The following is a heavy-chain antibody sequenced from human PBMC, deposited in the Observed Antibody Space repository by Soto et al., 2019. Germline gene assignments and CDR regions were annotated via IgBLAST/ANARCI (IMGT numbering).Heavy chain of an antibody. V-gene: IGHV4-61*01. CDR2: VYHTGRT. CDR3: ARDFAYFDS. D-gene: IGHD3-3*01. Sequence: QVQLQESGPGLVKPSETLSLTCTVSGGSFKSGSYSWSWIRQPPGKGLEWIGYVYHTGRTSYNPSLKRRVSISMDTSKNQFSLTLDSVTAADTAVYFCARDFAYFDSWGQGTLVTVSS. J-gene: IGHJ4*02. CDR1: GGSFKSGSYS.